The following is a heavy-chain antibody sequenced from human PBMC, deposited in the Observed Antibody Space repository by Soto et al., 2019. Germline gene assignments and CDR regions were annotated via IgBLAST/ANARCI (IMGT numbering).Heavy chain of an antibody. J-gene: IGHJ3*01. D-gene: IGHD2-15*01. V-gene: IGHV3-48*02. Sequence: GGSLRLSCVVSGFNFSDYSMNWVRQAPGKGPEWISYISNSSRTIYYSDSVKGRVIVSRDTAKNSLYLQMNSLRDEDTAEYYCTRDRCPTLLGQDAFDLWGQGIMVTVS. CDR2: ISNSSRTI. CDR3: TRDRCPTLLGQDAFDL. CDR1: GFNFSDYS.